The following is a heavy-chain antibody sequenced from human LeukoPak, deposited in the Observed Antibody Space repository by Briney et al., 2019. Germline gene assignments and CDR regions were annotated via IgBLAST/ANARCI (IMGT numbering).Heavy chain of an antibody. Sequence: GGSLRLSCAASGFTCSTYVMSWVRQAPGKGLEWLSLILHNGDSTYYADSVKGRFTISRDNSKNTLYLQMNSLRAEDTAVYYCAKDRQLGFDYWGQGTLVTVSS. J-gene: IGHJ4*02. D-gene: IGHD6-13*01. CDR1: GFTCSTYV. CDR3: AKDRQLGFDY. CDR2: ILHNGDST. V-gene: IGHV3-23*01.